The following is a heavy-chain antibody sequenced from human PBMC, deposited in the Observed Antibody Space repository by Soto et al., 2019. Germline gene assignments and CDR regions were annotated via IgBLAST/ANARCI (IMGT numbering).Heavy chain of an antibody. CDR1: GGTFSSYA. CDR3: ARDLGDSSGF. J-gene: IGHJ4*02. Sequence: GGSVKVSCKASGGTFSSYAISWLRQAPGQGLEWMGGIIPIFGTANYAQKFQGRVTITADESTSTAYMELSSLRSEDTAVYYCARDLGDSSGFWGQGTLVTVSS. D-gene: IGHD3-22*01. V-gene: IGHV1-69*13. CDR2: IIPIFGTA.